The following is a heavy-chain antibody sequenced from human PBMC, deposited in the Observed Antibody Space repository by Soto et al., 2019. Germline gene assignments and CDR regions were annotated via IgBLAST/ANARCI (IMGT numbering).Heavy chain of an antibody. CDR1: GFTFSSYS. D-gene: IGHD3-22*01. Sequence: EVQLVESGGGLVQPGGSLRLSCAASGFTFSSYSMNWVRQAPGKGLEWVSYISSSSSTIYYADSVKGRFTISRDNAKNSLYLQMNSLRDEDTAVYYCASRLYDDSSGYPIAYYYYGMDVWGQGTTVTVSS. J-gene: IGHJ6*02. CDR3: ASRLYDDSSGYPIAYYYYGMDV. V-gene: IGHV3-48*02. CDR2: ISSSSSTI.